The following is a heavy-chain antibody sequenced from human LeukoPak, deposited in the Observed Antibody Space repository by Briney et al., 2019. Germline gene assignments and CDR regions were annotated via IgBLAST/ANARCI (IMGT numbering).Heavy chain of an antibody. CDR3: AKVAARRDYEAYFEY. J-gene: IGHJ4*02. CDR1: EFRVSDYY. D-gene: IGHD5-24*01. V-gene: IGHV3-23*01. CDR2: ISSSGGST. Sequence: PWGALRLSCAVSEFRVSDYYMSWVLQAPGKRLEWGAGISSSGGSTYYADSMRRRFSISRDNSKSMSYLEMSSLRADDTAVYYCAKVAARRDYEAYFEYWGQGTQVTVSS.